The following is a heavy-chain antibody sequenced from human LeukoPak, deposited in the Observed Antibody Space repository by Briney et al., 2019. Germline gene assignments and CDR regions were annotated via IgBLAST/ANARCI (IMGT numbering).Heavy chain of an antibody. CDR2: ISGSGGST. Sequence: GGSLRLSCAASGFRFSIYGMSWVRQAPGKGLEWVSVISGSGGSTFYADSVKGRFTISRDNSKNTLYLQMNSLRAEDTAVYYCTKDLYSIVGTTTTFDYWGQGTLVTVSS. D-gene: IGHD1-26*01. J-gene: IGHJ4*02. V-gene: IGHV3-23*01. CDR3: TKDLYSIVGTTTTFDY. CDR1: GFRFSIYG.